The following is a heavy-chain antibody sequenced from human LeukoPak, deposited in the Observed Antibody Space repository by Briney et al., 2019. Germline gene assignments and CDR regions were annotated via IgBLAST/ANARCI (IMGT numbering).Heavy chain of an antibody. D-gene: IGHD1-26*01. V-gene: IGHV1-2*02. CDR3: ARNGGISGSYYHYYYYMDV. CDR1: GYTFTGYY. J-gene: IGHJ6*03. Sequence: ASVKVSCKASGYTFTGYYMYWVRQAPGQGLEWMGWINPNSGGTNYAQKFQGRVTMTRDTSISTAYMEVSRLRSDDTAVYYCARNGGISGSYYHYYYYMDVWGKGTTVTVSS. CDR2: INPNSGGT.